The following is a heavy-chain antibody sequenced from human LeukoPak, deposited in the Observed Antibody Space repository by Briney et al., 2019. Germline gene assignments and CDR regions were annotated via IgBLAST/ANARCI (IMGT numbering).Heavy chain of an antibody. D-gene: IGHD2-21*02. J-gene: IGHJ4*02. V-gene: IGHV1-46*01. CDR3: ARDGAYCGGDCEYYFDY. CDR2: INPSGGST. CDR1: GYTFTSYY. Sequence: ASVKVSCKASGYTFTSYYMHWVRQAPGQGLEWMGIINPSGGSTSYAQKFQGRVTMTRDTSTSTVYMELSSLRSEDTAVYYCARDGAYCGGDCEYYFDYWGQGTLVTVSS.